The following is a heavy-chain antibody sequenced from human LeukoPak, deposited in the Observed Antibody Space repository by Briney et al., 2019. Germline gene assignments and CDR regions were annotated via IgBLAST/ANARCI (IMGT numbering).Heavy chain of an antibody. CDR1: GGTFSSYT. D-gene: IGHD3/OR15-3a*01. Sequence: SVKVSCKASGGTFSSYTISWVRQAPGQGLEWMGRIIPILGIANYAQKFQGRVTITADKSTSTAYMELSSLRSEDTAVYYCARDKDWSADAFDIWGQGTVVTVSS. V-gene: IGHV1-69*02. CDR3: ARDKDWSADAFDI. CDR2: IIPILGIA. J-gene: IGHJ3*02.